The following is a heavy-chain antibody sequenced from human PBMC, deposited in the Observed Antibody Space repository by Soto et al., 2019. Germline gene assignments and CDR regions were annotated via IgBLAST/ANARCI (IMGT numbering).Heavy chain of an antibody. CDR1: GGSFSGYY. V-gene: IGHV4-34*01. Sequence: QVQLQQWGAGLLKPSETMSLTCDVYGGSFSGYYWNWIRQSPEKGLEWIGEIDHSGSSSFNPSLKSRVIISVDTSKNQFSLKLSAVTAADTAVYYCARGGRYSHGPSFDYWGQGTLVTVSS. CDR3: ARGGRYSHGPSFDY. J-gene: IGHJ4*02. CDR2: IDHSGSS. D-gene: IGHD5-18*01.